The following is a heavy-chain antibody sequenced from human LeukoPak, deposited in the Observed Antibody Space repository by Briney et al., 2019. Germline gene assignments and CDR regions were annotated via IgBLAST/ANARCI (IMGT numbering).Heavy chain of an antibody. CDR1: GFTFSSYS. D-gene: IGHD6-13*01. J-gene: IGHJ4*02. V-gene: IGHV3-48*01. CDR2: ISSSSSTI. CDR3: ARVSIAAAPYYFDY. Sequence: QSGGSLRLSCAASGFTFSSYSMNWVRQAPGKGLEWVSYISSSSSTIYYADSVKGRFTISRDNAKNSLYLQMNSLRAEDTAVYYCARVSIAAAPYYFDYWGQGTLVTVSS.